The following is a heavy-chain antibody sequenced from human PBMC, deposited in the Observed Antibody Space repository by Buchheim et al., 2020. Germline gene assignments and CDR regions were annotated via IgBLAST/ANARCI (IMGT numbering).Heavy chain of an antibody. CDR2: IKQDGSEK. J-gene: IGHJ6*02. CDR1: GFTFSSYW. D-gene: IGHD3-9*01. Sequence: EVQLVESGGGLVQPGGSLRLSCAASGFTFSSYWMSWVRQAPGKGLEWVANIKQDGSEKYYVDSVKGRFTISRDNAKNSLYLQMNSLRAEDTAVYYCARGGGVILTGGGYYYYGTDVWGQGTT. CDR3: ARGGGVILTGGGYYYYGTDV. V-gene: IGHV3-7*01.